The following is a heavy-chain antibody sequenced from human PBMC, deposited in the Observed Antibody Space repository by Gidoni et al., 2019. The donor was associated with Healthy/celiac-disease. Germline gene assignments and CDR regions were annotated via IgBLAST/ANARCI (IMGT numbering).Heavy chain of an antibody. CDR1: GYTFTGYY. V-gene: IGHV1-2*02. CDR2: INPNSGGT. J-gene: IGHJ4*02. Sequence: QVQLVQSGAEVKKPWASVKVSCKASGYTFTGYYMHWVRQAPGQGLEWMGWINPNSGGTNYAQKCQGRVTMTRETYISTAYMELSRRRSDDTAVYYCARVESSYCGGDCYSTFDYWGQGTLVTVSS. CDR3: ARVESSYCGGDCYSTFDY. D-gene: IGHD2-21*02.